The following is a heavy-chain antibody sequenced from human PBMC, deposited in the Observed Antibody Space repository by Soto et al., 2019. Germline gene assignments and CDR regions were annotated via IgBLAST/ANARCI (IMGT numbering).Heavy chain of an antibody. D-gene: IGHD6-19*01. J-gene: IGHJ4*02. CDR2: ISSSSSYI. Sequence: PGGSLRLSCAASGFTFSSYSMNWVRQAPGKGLEWVSSISSSSSYIYYADSVKGRFTISRDNAKNSMYLQMKSLRAEDTAVYYCARDRREQWLPQGGVDYWGQGTLVTVSS. V-gene: IGHV3-21*01. CDR1: GFTFSSYS. CDR3: ARDRREQWLPQGGVDY.